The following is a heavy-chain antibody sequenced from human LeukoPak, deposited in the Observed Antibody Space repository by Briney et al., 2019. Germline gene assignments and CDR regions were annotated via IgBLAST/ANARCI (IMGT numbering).Heavy chain of an antibody. CDR1: GFTFSHYG. J-gene: IGHJ4*01. Sequence: GGSLRLSCAASGFTFSHYGMSWVRQAPGKGLEWVSGVSGSSGSTYHADSVKGRFTISRDNSRSTLFLEMNSLRAEDTAVYYCAKMARYSYIGVYYFDYWGPGTLVTVSS. D-gene: IGHD5-18*01. CDR2: VSGSSGST. V-gene: IGHV3-23*01. CDR3: AKMARYSYIGVYYFDY.